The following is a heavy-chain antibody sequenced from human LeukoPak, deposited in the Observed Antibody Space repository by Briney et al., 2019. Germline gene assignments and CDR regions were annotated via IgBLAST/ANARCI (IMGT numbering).Heavy chain of an antibody. CDR3: ARDRSGPLTYYYGSGSYVFDY. V-gene: IGHV1-18*01. D-gene: IGHD3-10*01. CDR1: GYTFTSYG. J-gene: IGHJ4*02. Sequence: ASVKVSCKASGYTFTSYGISWVRQAPGQGLEWMGWISAYNGNTNYAEKLQGRVTMTTDTSTSTAYMELRSLRSDDTAVYHCARDRSGPLTYYYGSGSYVFDYWGQGTLVTVSS. CDR2: ISAYNGNT.